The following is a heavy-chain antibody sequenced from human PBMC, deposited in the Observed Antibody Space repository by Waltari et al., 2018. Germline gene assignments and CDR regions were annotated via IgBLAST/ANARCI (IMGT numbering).Heavy chain of an antibody. V-gene: IGHV4-59*11. CDR2: IYYSGST. CDR1: GGSISSHY. CDR3: ARESYGDYGYYYGMDV. D-gene: IGHD4-17*01. J-gene: IGHJ6*02. Sequence: QVQLQESGPGLVKPSETLSLTCTVSGGSISSHYWSWIRQPPGKGLEWIGYIYYSGSTNYHPSLKSRVTISVDTSKNQCSLKLSSVTAADTAVYYCARESYGDYGYYYGMDVWGQGTTVTVSS.